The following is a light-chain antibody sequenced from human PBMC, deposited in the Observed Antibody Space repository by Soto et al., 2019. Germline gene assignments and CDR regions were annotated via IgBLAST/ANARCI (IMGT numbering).Light chain of an antibody. J-gene: IGKJ4*01. CDR1: QNIGKH. CDR3: QQNNSLPFN. CDR2: AAS. V-gene: IGKV1-39*01. Sequence: DIQMTQSPFSLSASVGDRVSITCRASQNIGKHLNWYRQKPGKAPNLLIYAASNLHSGVSSRVSGSGSGTEFTLLFSSLQPEDFASYFCQQNNSLPFNFGGGTKVEIK.